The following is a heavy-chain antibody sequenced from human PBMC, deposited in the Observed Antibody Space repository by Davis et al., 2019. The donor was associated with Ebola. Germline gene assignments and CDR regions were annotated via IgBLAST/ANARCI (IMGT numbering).Heavy chain of an antibody. CDR1: GFTFSTYW. Sequence: HTGGSLRLSCAASGFTFSTYWIHWVRQAPGKGLMWVSRINSAGSTTNYADSVRGRFTISRDNAKNSLYLQMNSLRAEDTAAYYCARASNYYYYGMDVWGQGTTVTVSS. CDR2: INSAGSTT. D-gene: IGHD3-3*02. CDR3: ARASNYYYYGMDV. J-gene: IGHJ6*02. V-gene: IGHV3-74*01.